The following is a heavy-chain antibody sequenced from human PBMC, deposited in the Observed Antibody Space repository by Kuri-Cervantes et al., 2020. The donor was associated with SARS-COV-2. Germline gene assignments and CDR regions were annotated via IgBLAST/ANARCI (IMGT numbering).Heavy chain of an antibody. D-gene: IGHD3-22*01. V-gene: IGHV1-69*13. CDR3: ARERGIYDSSGYYYT. J-gene: IGHJ4*02. Sequence: SVKVSCKASGGTFSSYAISWVRQAPGQGLEWMGGIIPIFGTANYAQKFQGRVTITADESTSTAYMELSSLRSEDTAVYYCARERGIYDSSGYYYTWGQGTLVTVSS. CDR2: IIPIFGTA. CDR1: GGTFSSYA.